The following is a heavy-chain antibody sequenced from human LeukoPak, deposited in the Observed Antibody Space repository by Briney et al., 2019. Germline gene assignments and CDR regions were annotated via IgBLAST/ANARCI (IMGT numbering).Heavy chain of an antibody. CDR2: IYYSGST. J-gene: IGHJ5*02. D-gene: IGHD3-3*01. CDR1: GGSISSYY. V-gene: IGHV4-59*01. Sequence: SETLSLTCTVSGGSISSYYWSWIRQPPGKGLEWIGCIYYSGSTNYNPSLKSRVTISVDTSKNQFSLKLSSVTAADTAVYYCASIKAQDFGVVNTWGQGTLVTVSS. CDR3: ASIKAQDFGVVNT.